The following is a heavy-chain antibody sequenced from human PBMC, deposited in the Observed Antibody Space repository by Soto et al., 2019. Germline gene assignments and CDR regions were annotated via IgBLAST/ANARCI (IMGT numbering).Heavy chain of an antibody. V-gene: IGHV1-69*13. CDR1: GYTFTNFG. CDR2: IIPIFATA. J-gene: IGHJ6*02. D-gene: IGHD3-16*01. CDR3: AQCLLGVNYYYGMDV. Sequence: ASVKVSCKASGYTFTNFGISWVRQAPGQGLEWMGGIIPIFATADYAQKFQGRVTITADESTSTAYMELSSLRSEDTAVYYCAQCLLGVNYYYGMDVWGQGTTVTVSS.